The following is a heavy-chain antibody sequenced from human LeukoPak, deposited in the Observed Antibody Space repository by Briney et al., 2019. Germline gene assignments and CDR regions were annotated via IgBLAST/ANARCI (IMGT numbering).Heavy chain of an antibody. D-gene: IGHD3-22*01. CDR3: AKESAPTYYYDSSGYESFDY. CDR1: GFTFSSYA. CDR2: ISGSGGST. V-gene: IGHV3-23*01. J-gene: IGHJ4*02. Sequence: GSLRLSCAASGFTFSSYAMSWVRPAPGKGLEWVSAISGSGGSTYYADSVKGRFTISRDNSKNTLYLQMNSLRAEDTAVYYCAKESAPTYYYDSSGYESFDYRGQGTLVTVSS.